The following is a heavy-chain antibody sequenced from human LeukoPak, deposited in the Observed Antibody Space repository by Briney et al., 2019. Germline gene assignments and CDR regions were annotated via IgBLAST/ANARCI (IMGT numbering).Heavy chain of an antibody. V-gene: IGHV3-7*01. CDR2: IKEDGSET. J-gene: IGHJ4*02. CDR1: GFTFSSFS. Sequence: GGSLRLSCGASGFTFSSFSMNWVRQAPGKGLEWVANIKEDGSETYYVDSVKGRFTISRDNAKNSLYLQMNSLRAEDTAVYYCARASPAIAARDYWGQGTLVTVSS. CDR3: ARASPAIAARDY. D-gene: IGHD6-6*01.